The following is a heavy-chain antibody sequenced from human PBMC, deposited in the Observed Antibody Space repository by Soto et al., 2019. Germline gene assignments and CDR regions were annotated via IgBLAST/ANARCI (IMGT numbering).Heavy chain of an antibody. V-gene: IGHV3-23*01. CDR3: AKASGSGSSDAFDI. CDR1: GFTFSSYA. CDR2: ISGSGSST. D-gene: IGHD3-10*01. J-gene: IGHJ3*02. Sequence: EVQLLESGGGLVQPGGSLRLSCAASGFTFSSYAMNWVRQAPGKGLEWVAAISGSGSSTYYAVSVKGRFTISRDNSKNTLYLHMNSLRAEDTAVYYCAKASGSGSSDAFDIWGQGTMVTVSS.